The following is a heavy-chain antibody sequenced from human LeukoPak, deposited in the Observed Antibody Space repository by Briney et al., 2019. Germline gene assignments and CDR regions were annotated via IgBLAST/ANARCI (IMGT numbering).Heavy chain of an antibody. J-gene: IGHJ3*02. V-gene: IGHV3-74*01. CDR1: GFTFSSYW. CDR2: INSDGSST. Sequence: GGSLRLSCAASGFTFSSYWMHWVRQAPGKGLVWVSRINSDGSSTSYADSVKGRFTISRDNAKNTLYLQMNSLRAEDTAVYYCARVGGSGWFRLTAGIAFDIWGQGTMVTVSS. CDR3: ARVGGSGWFRLTAGIAFDI. D-gene: IGHD6-19*01.